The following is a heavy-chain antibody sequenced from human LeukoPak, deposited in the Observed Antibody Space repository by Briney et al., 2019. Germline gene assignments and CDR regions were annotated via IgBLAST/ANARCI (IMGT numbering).Heavy chain of an antibody. D-gene: IGHD3-22*01. CDR3: ARLGGCGYYDY. J-gene: IGHJ4*02. V-gene: IGHV3-64*01. Sequence: GSLRLSCAASGFTFSGFSMHWVRQAPGKGLEYVSAISSNGGDTYYANSVKGRFTISRDNSKSALYLQMGSLRAEDMAVYFCARLGGCGYYDYWGQGTLVTVSS. CDR1: GFTFSGFS. CDR2: ISSNGGDT.